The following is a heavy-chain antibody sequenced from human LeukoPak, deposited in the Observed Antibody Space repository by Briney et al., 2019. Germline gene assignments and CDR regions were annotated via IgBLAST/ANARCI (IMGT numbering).Heavy chain of an antibody. Sequence: ASVKVSCKASGYTFTSYGISWVRQAPGQGLEWMGWISAYNGNTNYAQKLQGRVTMTTDTSTSTAYMELRSLRSDDTAVYYCASLHMVVTAIEPFDYWGQGTLVTVSS. V-gene: IGHV1-18*01. CDR2: ISAYNGNT. CDR3: ASLHMVVTAIEPFDY. CDR1: GYTFTSYG. J-gene: IGHJ4*02. D-gene: IGHD2-21*02.